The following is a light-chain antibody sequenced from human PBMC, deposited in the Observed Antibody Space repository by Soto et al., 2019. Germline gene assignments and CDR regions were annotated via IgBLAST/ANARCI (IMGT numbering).Light chain of an antibody. V-gene: IGLV2-23*01. CDR2: EGS. Sequence: QSALSQPASVSGSPGQSITISCTATSSDFGSYNLVSWYQQHPGKAPKLMIYEGSKRLSGVSNRFSGSKSGNTASLTISGLQAEDKADYYCCSYAGCSTVVFGVGTKLTV. CDR3: CSYAGCSTVV. CDR1: SSDFGSYNL. J-gene: IGLJ2*01.